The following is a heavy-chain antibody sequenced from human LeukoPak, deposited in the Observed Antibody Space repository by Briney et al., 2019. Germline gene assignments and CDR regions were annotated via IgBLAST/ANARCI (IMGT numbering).Heavy chain of an antibody. J-gene: IGHJ4*02. CDR2: IIPILGIA. V-gene: IGHV1-69*04. CDR1: GGTFSSYA. CDR3: ARYYYDMGPTFDY. Sequence: GASVKVSCKASGGTFSSYAISWVRQAPGQGLEWMGRIIPILGIANYAQKFQGRVTITADKSTSTAYMELSSLRSEDTAVYYCARYYYDMGPTFDYWGQGTLVTVSS. D-gene: IGHD3-22*01.